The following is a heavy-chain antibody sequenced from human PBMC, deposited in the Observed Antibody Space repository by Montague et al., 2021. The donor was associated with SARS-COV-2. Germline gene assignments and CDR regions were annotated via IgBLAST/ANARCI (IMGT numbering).Heavy chain of an antibody. CDR3: AGAYCGGDCHVGP. CDR2: IYDSGSA. CDR1: VGSISNYY. J-gene: IGHJ5*02. D-gene: IGHD2-21*02. Sequence: SETLSLTCTVSVGSISNYYWTWIRQPPGKGLEWIGYIYDSGSANYNPSLKSRSTISVDTSNNQFSLRLSSVTAADTAVYYCAGAYCGGDCHVGPWGQGILVTGSP. V-gene: IGHV4-59*12.